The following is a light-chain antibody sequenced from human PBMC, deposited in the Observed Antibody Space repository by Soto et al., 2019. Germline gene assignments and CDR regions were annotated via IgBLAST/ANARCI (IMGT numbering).Light chain of an antibody. CDR3: SSYAGRNTLV. J-gene: IGLJ3*02. Sequence: QSALTQPPSASGSPGQSVTISCTGTSSDVGGYNFVSWYQQHPGKAPKLMICEVSKRPSGVPDRFSGSKSGNTASLTVSGLQAEDEADYYCSSYAGRNTLVFGGGTKVTVL. CDR2: EVS. CDR1: SSDVGGYNF. V-gene: IGLV2-8*01.